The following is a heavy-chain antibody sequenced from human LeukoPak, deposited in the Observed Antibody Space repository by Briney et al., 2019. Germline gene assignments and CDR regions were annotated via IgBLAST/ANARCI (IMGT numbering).Heavy chain of an antibody. CDR3: ARVSDGMDV. D-gene: IGHD3-10*01. CDR1: GGTFSSYA. J-gene: IGHJ6*02. CDR2: IIPILGIA. V-gene: IGHV1-69*04. Sequence: ASVKVSCKASGGTFSSYAISWVQQAPGQGLEWMGRIIPILGIANYAQKFQGRVTITADKSTSTAYMELSSLRSEDTAVYYCARVSDGMDVWGQGTTVTVSS.